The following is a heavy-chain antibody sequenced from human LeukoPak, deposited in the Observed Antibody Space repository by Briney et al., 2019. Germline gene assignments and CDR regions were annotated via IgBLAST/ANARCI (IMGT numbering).Heavy chain of an antibody. J-gene: IGHJ4*02. CDR2: IIPILGIT. CDR1: GGTFSSYA. CDR3: ARDEAGPFDY. V-gene: IGHV1-69*04. Sequence: SVKVSCKASGGTFSSYAISWVRQAPGQGLEWMGRIIPILGITDYAQKFQSRVTITADKSTSTAYMEWSSLRSENTAVYYCARDEAGPFDYWGQGTLVTVSS.